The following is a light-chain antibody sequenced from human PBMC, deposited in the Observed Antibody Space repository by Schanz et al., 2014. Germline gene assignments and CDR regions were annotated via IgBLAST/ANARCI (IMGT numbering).Light chain of an antibody. V-gene: IGKV1-9*01. CDR1: QGISSY. Sequence: IQLTQSPSSLSASVGDRVTITCRASQGISSYLAWYQQKPGKAPNLLIYSASTLQSGVPSRFSGSGSGTDFTLTISNLQPDDFATYYCQQYNGYSRTFGQGTKVEIK. CDR3: QQYNGYSRT. CDR2: SAS. J-gene: IGKJ1*01.